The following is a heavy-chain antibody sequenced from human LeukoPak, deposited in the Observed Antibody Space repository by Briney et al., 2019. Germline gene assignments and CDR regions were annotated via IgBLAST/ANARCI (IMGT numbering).Heavy chain of an antibody. Sequence: GESLKISCEGSGYNFATYWIGWVRQMPGKGLEWMGTINPGDSDTKYSPSFQGQVTMSADRSISTVYLQWSSLKASDTAMYYCARRLTSEDYFDYWGQGTLVTVSS. V-gene: IGHV5-51*01. CDR2: INPGDSDT. CDR1: GYNFATYW. J-gene: IGHJ4*02. CDR3: ARRLTSEDYFDY. D-gene: IGHD4-11*01.